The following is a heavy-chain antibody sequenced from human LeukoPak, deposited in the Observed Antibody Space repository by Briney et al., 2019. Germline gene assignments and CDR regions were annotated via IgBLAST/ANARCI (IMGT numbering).Heavy chain of an antibody. J-gene: IGHJ3*02. V-gene: IGHV3-23*01. CDR1: GFTFSSYA. CDR3: AKRRDGFDI. CDR2: ISGSGGVT. D-gene: IGHD5-24*01. Sequence: GGSLRLSCAASGFTFSSYAMSWVRQAPGKGVEWVSAISGSGGVTYYAASVKGRFTISRDNSKNTLYMKMNSLRADDTAVYYCAKRRDGFDIWGQGTLVTVSS.